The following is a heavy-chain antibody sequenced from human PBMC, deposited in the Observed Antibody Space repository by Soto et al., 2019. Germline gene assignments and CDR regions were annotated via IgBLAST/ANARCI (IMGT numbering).Heavy chain of an antibody. D-gene: IGHD1-1*01. J-gene: IGHJ5*02. CDR3: ARDLGWNDALNYFDP. V-gene: IGHV3-30*04. Sequence: GGPLRLSCAASGFTFSNYAMHWVRQAPGKGLEWVSVISYHGRNKFYADSVKGRFTISRDNSKNTLFLQLNNLRTDDTAVYYCARDLGWNDALNYFDPWGQGTLVTVSS. CDR1: GFTFSNYA. CDR2: ISYHGRNK.